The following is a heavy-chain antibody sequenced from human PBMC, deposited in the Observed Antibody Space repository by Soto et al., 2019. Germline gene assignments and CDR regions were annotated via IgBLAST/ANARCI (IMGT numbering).Heavy chain of an antibody. CDR2: INPKSGGT. V-gene: IGHV1-2*04. Sequence: ASVKVPVKASGYSFTDYHIHWVRQAPGQGLEWLGRINPKSGGTSTAQKFQGWVTMTTDTSISTASMELTRLTSDDTAIYYCARGDSTDCSNGVCSFFFNHDMDVWG. CDR1: GYSFTDYH. J-gene: IGHJ6*02. CDR3: ARGDSTDCSNGVCSFFFNHDMDV. D-gene: IGHD2-8*01.